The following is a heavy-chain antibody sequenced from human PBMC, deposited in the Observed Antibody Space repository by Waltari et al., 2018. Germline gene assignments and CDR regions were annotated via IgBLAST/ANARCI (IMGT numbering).Heavy chain of an antibody. CDR2: INAGNGNT. D-gene: IGHD1-26*01. CDR1: GYTFTSYA. CDR3: ARDLTDSGSYSHYYYGMDV. J-gene: IGHJ6*02. Sequence: QVQLVQSGAEVKKPGASVKVSCKASGYTFTSYAMHWVRQAPGQRLEWMGWINAGNGNTKYSQKFQGRVTMTRDTSASTAYMELSSLRSEDTAVYYCARDLTDSGSYSHYYYGMDVWGQGTTVTVSS. V-gene: IGHV1-3*01.